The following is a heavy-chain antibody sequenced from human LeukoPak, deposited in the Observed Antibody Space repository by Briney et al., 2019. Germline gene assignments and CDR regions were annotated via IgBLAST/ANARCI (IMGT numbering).Heavy chain of an antibody. D-gene: IGHD2-2*01. CDR3: TTARLGYCSSTSCYPSDY. Sequence: PGGSLRLSCAAPGFTFSNAWMSWVRQAPGKGLEWVGRIKSKTDGGTTDYTAPVKGRFTISRDDSKNTLYLQMNSLKTEDTAVYYCTTARLGYCSSTSCYPSDYWGQGTLVTVSS. CDR2: IKSKTDGGTT. J-gene: IGHJ4*02. CDR1: GFTFSNAW. V-gene: IGHV3-15*01.